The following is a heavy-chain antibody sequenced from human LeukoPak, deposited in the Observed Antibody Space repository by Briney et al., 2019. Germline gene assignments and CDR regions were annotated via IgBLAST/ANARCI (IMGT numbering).Heavy chain of an antibody. D-gene: IGHD6-13*01. V-gene: IGHV3-21*04. CDR3: ATSFGPVIAAAGTGAD. CDR1: GFTLSRFS. CDR2: VSPSSAYI. J-gene: IGHJ4*02. Sequence: PGGSLRLSCAASGFTLSRFSMNWVRQAPGKGLEWVSSVSPSSAYIYYADSVKGRFTISRDNSKNTLYLQMNSLRAEDTAVYYCATSFGPVIAAAGTGADWGQGTLVTVSS.